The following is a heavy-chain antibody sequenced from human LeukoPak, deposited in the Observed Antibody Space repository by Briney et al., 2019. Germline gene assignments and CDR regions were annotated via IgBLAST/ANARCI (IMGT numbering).Heavy chain of an antibody. CDR3: ARRTLASTGN. CDR1: GDSISNNFW. D-gene: IGHD2-15*01. V-gene: IGHV4-4*02. Sequence: SETLSLTCAVSGDSISNNFWWTWVRQPPGKGLEWIGEIYPSGSTNYNPSLKSRVTISIDKSKNQFSLKLTSATAADTAVYYCARRTLASTGNWGQGTLVTVS. J-gene: IGHJ4*02. CDR2: IYPSGST.